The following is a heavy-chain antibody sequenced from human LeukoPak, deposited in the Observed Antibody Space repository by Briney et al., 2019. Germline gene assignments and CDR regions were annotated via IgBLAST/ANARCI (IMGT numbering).Heavy chain of an antibody. V-gene: IGHV3-23*01. D-gene: IGHD6-19*01. Sequence: GGSLRLSCAASAFTFSTYSMHWVRQAPGKGLEWVSAISGSGGSTYYADSVRGRFTISRDNSKNTLYLQMNSLRGEDTAVYYCAKSPLAVAPGDYFDYWGQGTRVTVSS. CDR3: AKSPLAVAPGDYFDY. CDR1: AFTFSTYS. J-gene: IGHJ4*02. CDR2: ISGSGGST.